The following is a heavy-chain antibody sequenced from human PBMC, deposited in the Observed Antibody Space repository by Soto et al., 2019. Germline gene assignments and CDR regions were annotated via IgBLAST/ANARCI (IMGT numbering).Heavy chain of an antibody. V-gene: IGHV3-23*01. CDR3: AKEAVDVCWYFYL. Sequence: EVQLLESGGGLVQPGGSLRLSCAASGFTFSNYAMSWVRQAPGKGLERVSSLSGSYDSTYYADSVKGRFTISRDKAKNTLYLEVSLWRAEDTAVYYCAKEAVDVCWYFYLFGRGTLVTVSS. CDR2: LSGSYDST. D-gene: IGHD5-12*01. J-gene: IGHJ2*01. CDR1: GFTFSNYA.